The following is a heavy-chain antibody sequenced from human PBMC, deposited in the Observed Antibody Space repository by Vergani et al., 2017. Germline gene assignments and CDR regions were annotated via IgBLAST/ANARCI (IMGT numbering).Heavy chain of an antibody. CDR3: ARDRGGHSKDFQH. CDR2: ISSSSSTI. D-gene: IGHD4-23*01. Sequence: QVQLVESGGGLVKPGGSLRLSCAASGFTFSDYYMTWIRQAPGKGLEWISYISSSSSTIYYVDSVKGRFTISRDNAKNSLFLQMNSLRAEDTAVYYCARDRGGHSKDFQHWGQGTLVTVSS. V-gene: IGHV3-11*04. CDR1: GFTFSDYY. J-gene: IGHJ1*01.